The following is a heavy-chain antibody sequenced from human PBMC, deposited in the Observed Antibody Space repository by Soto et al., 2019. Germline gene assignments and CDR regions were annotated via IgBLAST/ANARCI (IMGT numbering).Heavy chain of an antibody. Sequence: ASVKVSCKASGYTFTGYYMHWVRQAPGQGLEWMGWINPNSGGTNYAQKFQGWVTMTRDTSISTAYMELSRLRSDDTAVYYCARDLNYYDSSGYYLRDRNYGMDVWGQGTTVTVSS. CDR2: INPNSGGT. CDR3: ARDLNYYDSSGYYLRDRNYGMDV. J-gene: IGHJ6*02. D-gene: IGHD3-22*01. V-gene: IGHV1-2*04. CDR1: GYTFTGYY.